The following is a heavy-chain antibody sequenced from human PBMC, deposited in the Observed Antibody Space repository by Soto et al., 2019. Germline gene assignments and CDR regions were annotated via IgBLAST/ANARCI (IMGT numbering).Heavy chain of an antibody. J-gene: IGHJ6*02. CDR3: AKVHCSSTSCYPNYYYYYGMDV. CDR1: GFTFNNYG. CDR2: ISYDGSNK. Sequence: QVQLVESGGGVVQPGRSLRLSCAASGFTFNNYGMHWVRQAPGKGLEWVAVISYDGSNKYYADSVKGRFTISRDNSKNTLYLQMNSLRADDTAVYYCAKVHCSSTSCYPNYYYYYGMDVWGQGTTVTVSS. V-gene: IGHV3-30*18. D-gene: IGHD2-2*01.